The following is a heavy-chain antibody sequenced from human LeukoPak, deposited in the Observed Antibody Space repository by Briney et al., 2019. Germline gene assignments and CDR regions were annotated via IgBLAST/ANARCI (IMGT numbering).Heavy chain of an antibody. V-gene: IGHV3-7*01. CDR3: TRWGYFDEGFDY. CDR1: GFPFSSYW. Sequence: PGGSLRLSCVASGFPFSSYWMTWVRQAPGKGLEWVANIKQDGSKKSYVDSVKGRFTISRDNAKNSLYLQMNSLRAEDTAIYYCTRWGYFDEGFDYWGQETLVPVSS. CDR2: IKQDGSKK. D-gene: IGHD2/OR15-2a*01. J-gene: IGHJ4*02.